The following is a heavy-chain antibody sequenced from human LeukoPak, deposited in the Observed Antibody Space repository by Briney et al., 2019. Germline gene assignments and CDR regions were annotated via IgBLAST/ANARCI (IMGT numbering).Heavy chain of an antibody. J-gene: IGHJ4*02. CDR3: AKDAWSGSYYFDY. Sequence: GGSLRLPCAASGFTFSTYGMHWVRQAPGKGLEWVAFIRYDGSNKYYADSVKGRFTISRDNSKNTLYLQMNSLRAEDTAVYYCAKDAWSGSYYFDYWGQGTLVTVSS. D-gene: IGHD1-26*01. CDR1: GFTFSTYG. V-gene: IGHV3-30*02. CDR2: IRYDGSNK.